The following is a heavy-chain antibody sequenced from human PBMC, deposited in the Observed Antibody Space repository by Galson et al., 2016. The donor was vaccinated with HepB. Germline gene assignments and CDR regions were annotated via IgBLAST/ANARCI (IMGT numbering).Heavy chain of an antibody. CDR3: ARDRDGNYNLDL. V-gene: IGHV3-30*03. D-gene: IGHD5-24*01. J-gene: IGHJ5*02. CDR1: GFSFNTFG. Sequence: SLRLSCAASGFSFNTFGMHWVRQAPGKGLEWLTVISYSGSNTFFADSLRGRFSISRDSSRSTLFLQMSSLTPEDTAVYYCARDRDGNYNLDLWGRGTLVTVSS. CDR2: ISYSGSNT.